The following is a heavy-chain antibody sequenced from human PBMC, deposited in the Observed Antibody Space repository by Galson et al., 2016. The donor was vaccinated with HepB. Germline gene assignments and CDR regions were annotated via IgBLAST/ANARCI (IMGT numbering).Heavy chain of an antibody. CDR2: ISGDGDSI. Sequence: SLRLSCAASGFTFSSYAMSWVRQAPGQGLEWVSAISGDGDSIYYADSVRGRFTISRDNSKNTLFLQINSLRAEDTAVFYCAKDVHYDFWSALHNYFEYWGQGTLVTVSS. D-gene: IGHD3-3*01. J-gene: IGHJ4*02. V-gene: IGHV3-23*01. CDR1: GFTFSSYA. CDR3: AKDVHYDFWSALHNYFEY.